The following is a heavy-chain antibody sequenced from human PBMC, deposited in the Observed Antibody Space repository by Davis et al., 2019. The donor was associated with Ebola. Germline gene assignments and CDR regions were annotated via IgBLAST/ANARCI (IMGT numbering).Heavy chain of an antibody. D-gene: IGHD5-18*01. CDR3: VREGPDTTHDAFDF. Sequence: PGGSLRLSCAASGFTFGDYWMHWVRQAPGRGLVRVARIKRDGSTTNYADSVKGRFTLSRDNDKNTLYLQMNRLRVDDTAVYYCVREGPDTTHDAFDFWGQGTVVTVAS. V-gene: IGHV3-74*01. CDR2: IKRDGSTT. CDR1: GFTFGDYW. J-gene: IGHJ3*01.